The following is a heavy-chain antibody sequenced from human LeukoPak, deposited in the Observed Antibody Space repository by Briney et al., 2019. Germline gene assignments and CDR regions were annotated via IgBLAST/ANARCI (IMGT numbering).Heavy chain of an antibody. Sequence: QSGGSLRLSCAASGFTFSSYGMHWVRQAPGKGLEWVAVIWYDGSNKYYADSVKGRFTIYRDNSKNTLYLQMNSLRAEDTAVYCCAKDALAYCGGDCYWGFDYWGQGTLVTVSS. CDR3: AKDALAYCGGDCYWGFDY. CDR2: IWYDGSNK. D-gene: IGHD2-21*02. CDR1: GFTFSSYG. V-gene: IGHV3-33*06. J-gene: IGHJ4*02.